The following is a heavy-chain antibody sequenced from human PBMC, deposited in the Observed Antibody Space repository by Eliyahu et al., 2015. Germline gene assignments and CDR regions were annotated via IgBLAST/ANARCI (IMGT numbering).Heavy chain of an antibody. V-gene: IGHV3-73*02. CDR3: TRDWGYVNRDWYFDL. Sequence: EVQLVESGGGLVQPGGSLKLSCAASEFTFSDSAIHWVRPASGKGPEGVGRVHTYATSYAASVRGRFTISRDDSKNMAYLQMNGLETEDTAVYFCTRDWGYVNRDWYFDLWGRGTLVTVSS. CDR1: EFTFSDSA. J-gene: IGHJ2*01. CDR2: VHTYAT. D-gene: IGHD7-27*01.